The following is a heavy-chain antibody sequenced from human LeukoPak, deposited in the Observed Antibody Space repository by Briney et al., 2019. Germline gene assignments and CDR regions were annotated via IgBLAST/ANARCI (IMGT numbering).Heavy chain of an antibody. Sequence: GGSLRLSCAASGFSFSNYAMSWVRQAPGKGLEWVSGISAGSTRTYYADSVRGRFTISRDNSMNTLYLQMNSLRAEDTAVYYCARVRLQPRTLLDDAFDIWGQGTMVTVSS. CDR2: ISAGSTRT. CDR1: GFSFSNYA. CDR3: ARVRLQPRTLLDDAFDI. D-gene: IGHD1-14*01. J-gene: IGHJ3*02. V-gene: IGHV3-23*01.